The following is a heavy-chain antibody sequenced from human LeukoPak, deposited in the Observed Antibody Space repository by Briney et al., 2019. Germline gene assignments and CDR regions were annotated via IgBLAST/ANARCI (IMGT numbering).Heavy chain of an antibody. CDR3: ARVGQWGPYYYYYMDV. CDR1: GYTFTSYA. V-gene: IGHV1-3*03. D-gene: IGHD1-26*01. CDR2: INAGNGNT. Sequence: ASVKVSCKASGYTFTSYAMHWVRQAPGQRLEWMGWINAGNGNTKYSQEFQGRVTITRDTSASTAYMELSSLRSEDMAVYYCARVGQWGPYYYYYMDVWGKGTTVTVSS. J-gene: IGHJ6*03.